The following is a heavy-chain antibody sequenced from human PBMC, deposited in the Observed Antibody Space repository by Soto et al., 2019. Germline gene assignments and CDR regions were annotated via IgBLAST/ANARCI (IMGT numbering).Heavy chain of an antibody. CDR3: AREGAEIARARFDP. D-gene: IGHD2-21*01. V-gene: IGHV3-23*01. CDR1: GFTFSNYA. J-gene: IGHJ5*02. Sequence: EVQLLESGGGLVQPGGSLRLSCAASGFTFSNYAMSWIRQAPGQGLEWVSAIRGRGDETYYADSVEGRFTISRDNSKNMLYLQMNSPRVEDTAVYYCAREGAEIARARFDPWGQGTLVTVSS. CDR2: IRGRGDET.